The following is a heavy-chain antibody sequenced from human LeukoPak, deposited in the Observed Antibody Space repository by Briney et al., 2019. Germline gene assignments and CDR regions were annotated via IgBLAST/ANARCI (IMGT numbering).Heavy chain of an antibody. CDR1: SGSISSFY. J-gene: IGHJ6*03. V-gene: IGHV4-4*07. Sequence: MSSETLSLACSVSSGSISSFYWTWVRQSAWKGLEWIGRVDTSGSTHYNPSLKGRATMSLDTSKYQFSLRLTSVTVADTAVSYCARGLGGASYYMDVWGKGTTVTVSS. D-gene: IGHD3-16*01. CDR2: VDTSGST. CDR3: ARGLGGASYYMDV.